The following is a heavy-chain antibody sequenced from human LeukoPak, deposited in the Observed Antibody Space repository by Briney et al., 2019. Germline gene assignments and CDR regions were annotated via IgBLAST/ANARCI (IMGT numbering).Heavy chain of an antibody. V-gene: IGHV1-18*01. CDR2: ISAYNGNT. J-gene: IGHJ4*02. CDR1: GYTFTSYG. CDR3: ARDDALVATGSLDY. D-gene: IGHD5-12*01. Sequence: ASAKVSCKASGYTFTSYGINWVRQAPGHGLEWMGWISAYNGNTKYAQKLQGRVTMTTDTSTSTAYMELRSLRSDDTAVYYCARDDALVATGSLDYWGQGTLVTVSS.